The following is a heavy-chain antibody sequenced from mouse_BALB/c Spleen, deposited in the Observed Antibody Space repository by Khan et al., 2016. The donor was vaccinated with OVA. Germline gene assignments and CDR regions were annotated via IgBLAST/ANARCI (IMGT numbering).Heavy chain of an antibody. V-gene: IGHV1-87*01. CDR1: GYTFTTYW. CDR3: ASYRYDYFDY. CDR2: IYPGDGDT. Sequence: LQESGAGLARPGASVKLSCKASGYTFTTYWMQWVKQRPGQGLEWIGTIYPGDGDTRYTQNFKDKATLTADKSSSTAYMQLSSLASEDSAVYYCASYRYDYFDYWGQGTTLTVSS. J-gene: IGHJ2*01. D-gene: IGHD2-14*01.